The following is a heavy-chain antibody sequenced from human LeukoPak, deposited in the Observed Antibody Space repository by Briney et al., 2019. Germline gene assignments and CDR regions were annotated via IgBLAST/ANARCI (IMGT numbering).Heavy chain of an antibody. CDR1: GGSISGYY. J-gene: IGHJ3*02. Sequence: SETLSPTCTVSGGSISGYYWSWIRQPPGKGLEWIGYIYYSGSTKYNPSLKSRVTMSVDTSRNQFSLKLSSVTAADTAVYYCARGGLENGYHSNDGFDIWDQGTMVTVSS. CDR3: ARGGLENGYHSNDGFDI. CDR2: IYYSGST. D-gene: IGHD3-22*01. V-gene: IGHV4-59*01.